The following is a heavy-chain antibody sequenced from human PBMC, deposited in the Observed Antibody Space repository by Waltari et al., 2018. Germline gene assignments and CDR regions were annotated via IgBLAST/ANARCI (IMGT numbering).Heavy chain of an antibody. Sequence: QIRLVQSGAEVKRPGASVKVSCKGIEYTFTAYYLHWVRRAHGQGLEWQGWINPDSGDTIYVQNFQGRVTMTRDMSISTSYMELTRLRSDDTAIYYCARGGRFREFNYLDYWGQGSPVTVSS. J-gene: IGHJ4*02. CDR3: ARGGRFREFNYLDY. CDR2: INPDSGDT. D-gene: IGHD3-10*01. V-gene: IGHV1-2*02. CDR1: EYTFTAYY.